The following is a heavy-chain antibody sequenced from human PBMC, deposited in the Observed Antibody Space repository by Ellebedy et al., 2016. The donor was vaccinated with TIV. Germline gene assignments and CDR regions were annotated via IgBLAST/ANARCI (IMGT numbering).Heavy chain of an antibody. V-gene: IGHV3-23*01. CDR2: ISSSGSTI. CDR1: GFTFSSYA. D-gene: IGHD3-10*01. CDR3: ATGPMVREDNLRKETPNPRFDC. Sequence: PGGSLRLSCAASGFTFSSYALSWVRQDPGKGLEWVPAISSSGSTIYYADSVKCRFTISSDKAKNSLYLQMSSLRAEDTAVYYCATGPMVREDNLRKETPNPRFDCWGQGTLVTVSS. J-gene: IGHJ4*02.